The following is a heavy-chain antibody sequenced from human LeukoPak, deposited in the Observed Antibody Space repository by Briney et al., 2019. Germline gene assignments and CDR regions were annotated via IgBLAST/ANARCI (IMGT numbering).Heavy chain of an antibody. CDR3: AKDLEHIVVVTAIDY. Sequence: GGSLRLSCAASGFTFSSYGMHWVRQAPGKGLEWVAVISYDGSNKNYADSVKGRFTISRDNSKNTLYLQMNSLRAEDMAVYYCAKDLEHIVVVTAIDYWGQGTLVTVSS. CDR1: GFTFSSYG. J-gene: IGHJ4*02. D-gene: IGHD2-21*02. V-gene: IGHV3-30*18. CDR2: ISYDGSNK.